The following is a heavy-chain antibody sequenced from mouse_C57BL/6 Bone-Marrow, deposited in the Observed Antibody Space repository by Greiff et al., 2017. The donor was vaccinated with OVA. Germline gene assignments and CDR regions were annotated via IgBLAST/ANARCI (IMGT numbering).Heavy chain of an antibody. V-gene: IGHV1-55*01. CDR3: ASGNYYAPAVFAD. CDR1: GYTFTSYW. Sequence: QVQLQQPGAELVKPGASVKMSCKASGYTFTSYWITWVKQRPGQGLEWIGDIYPGSGSTNYNEKFKSKATLTVDTSSSTAYMQLSSLTSEDSAVYYCASGNYYAPAVFADCGQGTLVTVSA. D-gene: IGHD1-1*01. J-gene: IGHJ3*01. CDR2: IYPGSGST.